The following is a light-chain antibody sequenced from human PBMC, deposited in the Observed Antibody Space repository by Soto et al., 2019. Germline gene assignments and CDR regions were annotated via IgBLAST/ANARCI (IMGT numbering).Light chain of an antibody. J-gene: IGKJ5*01. CDR2: GAS. Sequence: TLNLSPGEGATLSCRAVQSVSSSYLAWYQQKPGQAPRLLIYGASSRATGIPDRFSGSGSGTDFTLTISRLEPEDFAVYYCQQYGSSPPITFGQGTRLEIK. V-gene: IGKV3-20*01. CDR3: QQYGSSPPIT. CDR1: QSVSSSY.